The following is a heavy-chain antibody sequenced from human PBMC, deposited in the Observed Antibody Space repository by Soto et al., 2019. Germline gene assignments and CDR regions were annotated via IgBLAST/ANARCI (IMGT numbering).Heavy chain of an antibody. CDR2: INHSGST. D-gene: IGHD3-10*01. J-gene: IGHJ5*02. CDR3: ARVENYYGSGRDL. CDR1: GGSFSGYY. V-gene: IGHV4-34*01. Sequence: PSETLSLTCAVYGGSFSGYYWSWIRQPPGKGLEWIGEINHSGSTNYNPSLKSRVTISVDTSKNQFSLKLSSVTATDTAVYYCARVENYYGSGRDLWGQGTLVTVSS.